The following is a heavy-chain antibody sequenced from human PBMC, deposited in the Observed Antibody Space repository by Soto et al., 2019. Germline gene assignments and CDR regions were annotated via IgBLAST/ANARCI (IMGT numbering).Heavy chain of an antibody. CDR1: GYSFTSYW. CDR3: ARATVVRGIITYPDY. Sequence: PGESLKISCKGSGYSFTSYWINWVRQMPGKGLEWMGKIDPSDSYTNYSPSFQGHVTISVDKSISTAYLQWSSLEASDTAMYYCARATVVRGIITYPDYWGQGSLVTVSS. J-gene: IGHJ4*02. CDR2: IDPSDSYT. D-gene: IGHD3-10*01. V-gene: IGHV5-10-1*01.